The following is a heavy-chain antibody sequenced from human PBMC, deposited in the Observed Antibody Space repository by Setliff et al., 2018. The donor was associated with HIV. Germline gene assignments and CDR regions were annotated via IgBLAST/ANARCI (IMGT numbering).Heavy chain of an antibody. J-gene: IGHJ1*01. Sequence: ASVKVSCKPSGYSFTTHYMHWVRQAPGQGLEWMGVINPTGGSTRNTQKFQGRVAMTRDTSTSTVYMELSSLRSDDTAVYYCARHYGSSWYPYFQHWGQDTLVTVSS. D-gene: IGHD6-13*01. CDR2: INPTGGST. V-gene: IGHV1-46*01. CDR1: GYSFTTHY. CDR3: ARHYGSSWYPYFQH.